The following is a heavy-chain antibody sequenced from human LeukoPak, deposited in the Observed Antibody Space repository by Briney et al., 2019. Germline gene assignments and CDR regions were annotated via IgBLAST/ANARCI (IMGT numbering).Heavy chain of an antibody. CDR3: ARATPPHYDILTGYGXDY. Sequence: GGSLRLSCAASGFTFSSYAMSWVRQAPGKGLELVSVISGSGGSTYYADSVKGRFTISRDNAKNSLYLQMNSLRAEDTAVYYCARATPPHYDILTGYGXDYXXQGTXVTVSS. D-gene: IGHD3-9*01. V-gene: IGHV3-23*01. CDR1: GFTFSSYA. CDR2: ISGSGGST. J-gene: IGHJ4*02.